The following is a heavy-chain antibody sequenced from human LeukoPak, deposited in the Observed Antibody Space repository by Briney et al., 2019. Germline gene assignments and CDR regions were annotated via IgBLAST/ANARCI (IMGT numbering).Heavy chain of an antibody. CDR3: AKVGPYDDLNWFDP. CDR2: ISGIGRRT. J-gene: IGHJ5*02. V-gene: IGHV3-23*01. CDR1: GFIFSDFG. Sequence: GGSLTLSCVASGFIFSDFGMSWVRQAQGKVLVWVSSISGIGRRTWYADSVRGRFTISRDNSWNTLYLQMNSLTADDAAVYYCAKVGPYDDLNWFDPWGQGALVTVSS. D-gene: IGHD3-3*01.